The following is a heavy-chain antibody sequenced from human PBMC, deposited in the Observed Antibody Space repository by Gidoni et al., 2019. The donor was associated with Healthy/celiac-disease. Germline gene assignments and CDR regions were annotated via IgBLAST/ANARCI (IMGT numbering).Heavy chain of an antibody. CDR2: ISWNSGSI. CDR1: GFTFDDYA. CDR3: AKDEGSWDYFDY. D-gene: IGHD3-16*01. J-gene: IGHJ4*02. V-gene: IGHV3-9*03. Sequence: EVQLVESGGGLVQPGRSLGLSCAASGFTFDDYAMHWVRQAPGKGLEWVSGISWNSGSIGYADSVKGRFTISRDNAKNSLYLQMNSLRAEDMALYYCAKDEGSWDYFDYWGQGTLVTVSS.